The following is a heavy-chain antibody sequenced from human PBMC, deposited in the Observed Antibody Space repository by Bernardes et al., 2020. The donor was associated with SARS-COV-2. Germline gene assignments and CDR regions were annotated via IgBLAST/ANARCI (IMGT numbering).Heavy chain of an antibody. D-gene: IGHD1-26*01. J-gene: IGHJ4*02. V-gene: IGHV1-18*01. CDR2: ISAYNGNT. Sequence: ASVKVSCKASGYTFTSYGISWVRQAPGQGLEWMGWISAYNGNTNYAQKLQGRVTMTTDTSTSTAYMELRSLRSDDTAVYYCARSIVGAPSRRPPPYFDYWGQGTLVTVSS. CDR1: GYTFTSYG. CDR3: ARSIVGAPSRRPPPYFDY.